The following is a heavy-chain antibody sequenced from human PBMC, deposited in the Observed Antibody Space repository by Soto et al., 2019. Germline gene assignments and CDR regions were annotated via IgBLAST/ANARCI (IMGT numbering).Heavy chain of an antibody. CDR3: ARGTVTTLDY. V-gene: IGHV3-72*01. D-gene: IGHD4-17*01. CDR2: TRNKANSYTT. J-gene: IGHJ4*02. Sequence: EVQLVESGGGLVQPGGSLRLSCAASGFTFSDHYMDWVRQAPGKGLEWVGRTRNKANSYTTEYAASVKGRFTISRDDSKTSLYLQMNSLKTEDTAVYYCARGTVTTLDYWGQGTLVTVSS. CDR1: GFTFSDHY.